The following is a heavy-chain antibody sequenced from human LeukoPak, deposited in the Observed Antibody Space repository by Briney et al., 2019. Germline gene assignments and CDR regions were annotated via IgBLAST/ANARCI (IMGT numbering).Heavy chain of an antibody. D-gene: IGHD2-21*02. CDR3: ARTVRGGGDLAMYYFDY. J-gene: IGHJ4*02. V-gene: IGHV4-34*01. CDR2: INHSGST. CDR1: GGSFSGYY. Sequence: PSETLSLTCAVYGGSFSGYYWSWIRQPPGKGLEWIGEINHSGSTNYNPSLKSRVTISVDTSKNQFSLKLSSVTAADTAVYYCARTVRGGGDLAMYYFDYWGQGTLVTVSS.